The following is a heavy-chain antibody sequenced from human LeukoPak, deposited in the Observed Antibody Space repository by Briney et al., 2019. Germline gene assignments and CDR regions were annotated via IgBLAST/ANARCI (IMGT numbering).Heavy chain of an antibody. CDR3: AKRQREGYNSGPFDY. CDR2: INSDGSRT. V-gene: IGHV3-74*01. J-gene: IGHJ4*02. CDR1: GFTFSSYW. D-gene: IGHD5-24*01. Sequence: GGSLRLSCAASGFTFSSYWMHWVRQAPGKGLMWVSRINSDGSRTTYADSVRGRFTISRDNAKSTLYLQMDSVRAEDTAAYYCAKRQREGYNSGPFDYWGQGTLVIVSS.